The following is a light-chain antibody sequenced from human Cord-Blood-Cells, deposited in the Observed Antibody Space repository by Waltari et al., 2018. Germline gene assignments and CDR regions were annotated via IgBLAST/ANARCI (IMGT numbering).Light chain of an antibody. CDR1: QSVSSY. CDR2: DAS. J-gene: IGKJ1*01. V-gene: IGKV3-11*01. CDR3: QQRSNWWT. Sequence: EIVLTQSPASLSLSPGERDTPSCRASQSVSSYLAWYQQKPGQAPRLLIYDASNRATGIPARFSGSGSGTDFTLTISSLEPEDFAVYYCQQRSNWWTFGQGTKVEIK.